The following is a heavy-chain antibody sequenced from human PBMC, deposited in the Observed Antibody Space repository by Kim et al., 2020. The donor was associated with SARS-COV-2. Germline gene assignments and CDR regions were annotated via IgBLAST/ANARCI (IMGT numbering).Heavy chain of an antibody. CDR3: AKVGHGSSRAFDY. CDR2: IYSGGSST. V-gene: IGHV3-23*03. J-gene: IGHJ4*02. CDR1: GFTFSSYA. Sequence: GGSLRLSCAASGFTFSSYAMSWVRQAPGKGLEWVSVIYSGGSSTYYADSVKGRFTISRDNSKNTLYLQMNSLRAEDTAVYYCAKVGHGSSRAFDYWGQGTLVTVSS. D-gene: IGHD2-15*01.